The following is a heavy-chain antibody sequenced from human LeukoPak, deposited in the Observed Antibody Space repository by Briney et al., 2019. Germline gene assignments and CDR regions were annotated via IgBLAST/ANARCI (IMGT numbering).Heavy chain of an antibody. CDR2: INPNSGDS. CDR1: GYKFTGYY. V-gene: IGHV1-2*02. D-gene: IGHD5-18*01. CDR3: TREIGGILVFDY. Sequence: ASVKVSCKASGYKFTGYYMHWVRQAPGQGLEWMGWINPNSGDSHHAQKFQGRVTMTRDTSISTAYMELSRLRSDDTAVYYCTREIGGILVFDYWGQGTLVTVSS. J-gene: IGHJ4*02.